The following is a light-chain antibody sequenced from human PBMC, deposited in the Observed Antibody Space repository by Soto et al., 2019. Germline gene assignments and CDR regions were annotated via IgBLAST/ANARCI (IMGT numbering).Light chain of an antibody. Sequence: DIVMTQSPDSLAVSLGERATINCKSSQSVLYSSNNKNYLAWYQQKPGQPPKLLIYWASTRESGVPDRFSGSGSGTDFTLTISSLQAEDVAVYYCQQYSSTLTLGGGTKVEIK. CDR2: WAS. J-gene: IGKJ4*01. V-gene: IGKV4-1*01. CDR3: QQYSSTLT. CDR1: QSVLYSSNNKNY.